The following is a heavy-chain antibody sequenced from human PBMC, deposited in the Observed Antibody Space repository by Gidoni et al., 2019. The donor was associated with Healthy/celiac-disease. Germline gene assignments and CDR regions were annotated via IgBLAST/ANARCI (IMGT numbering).Heavy chain of an antibody. Sequence: QVPLQESGPGLVTPSQTLSLTCTFSRRSISSGGYYWSWIRQHPGKGLEWIGYIYYSGSTYYNPSLKSRVTISVDTSKNQFSLKLSSGTAADTAVYYCARVVIFGVAYDGMDVWGQGTTVTVSS. CDR1: RRSISSGGYY. D-gene: IGHD3-3*01. V-gene: IGHV4-31*03. CDR3: ARVVIFGVAYDGMDV. J-gene: IGHJ6*02. CDR2: IYYSGST.